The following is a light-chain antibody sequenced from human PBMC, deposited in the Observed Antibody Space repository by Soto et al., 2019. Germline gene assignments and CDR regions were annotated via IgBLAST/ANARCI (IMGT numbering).Light chain of an antibody. CDR2: AAS. CDR1: QGIAKH. J-gene: IGKJ3*01. V-gene: IGKV1-27*01. CDR3: HKYKSAPCT. Sequence: DIQMTQSPSSLSASVGDTVTITCRASQGIAKHLAWYQQHQGKAPNLLIYAASTLQSGVPSRFSGSGFGTDFTLTSSSLQPEDVATYYCHKYKSAPCTVGQGTKVDI.